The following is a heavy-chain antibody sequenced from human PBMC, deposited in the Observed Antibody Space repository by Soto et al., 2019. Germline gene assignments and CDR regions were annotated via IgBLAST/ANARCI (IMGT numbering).Heavy chain of an antibody. CDR1: GYTFASYA. CDR3: AKDRPRRTSGYFFDY. CDR2: INPYGGAA. D-gene: IGHD1-1*01. Sequence: ASVKVSCKASGYTFASYAISWMRQAPGQGLEWMGIINPYGGAATYAEKFQGRVTMTRDTSTATDYMELSSLRSEDTALYYCAKDRPRRTSGYFFDYWGQGTPVTVSS. V-gene: IGHV1-46*01. J-gene: IGHJ4*02.